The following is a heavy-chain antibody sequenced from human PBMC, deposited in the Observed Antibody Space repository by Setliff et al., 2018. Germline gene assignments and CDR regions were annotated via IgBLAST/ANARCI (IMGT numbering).Heavy chain of an antibody. Sequence: PGGSLRLSCAASGFTFDDYAMHWVRQAPGKGLEWVSGISWNSGSIGYADSVKGRFTISRDNAKNSLYLQLNYLRVEDTAVYYCARDSHTYYDILTGYLDFDYWGQGTLVTVPQ. J-gene: IGHJ4*02. CDR2: ISWNSGSI. CDR3: ARDSHTYYDILTGYLDFDY. CDR1: GFTFDDYA. V-gene: IGHV3-9*01. D-gene: IGHD3-9*01.